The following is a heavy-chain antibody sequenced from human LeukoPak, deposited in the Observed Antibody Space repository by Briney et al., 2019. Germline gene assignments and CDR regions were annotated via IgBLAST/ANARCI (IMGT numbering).Heavy chain of an antibody. D-gene: IGHD3-16*01. V-gene: IGHV4-39*07. CDR1: GGSISSSGYY. CDR3: ARETSQKGAHYMDV. Sequence: SETLSLTCTVSGGSISSSGYYWGWIRQPPGKGLEWIGSIYYSGSTNYNPSLKSRVTISVHTSKNQFSLKLRSVTAADTAVYYCARETSQKGAHYMDVWGKGTTVAISS. CDR2: IYYSGST. J-gene: IGHJ6*03.